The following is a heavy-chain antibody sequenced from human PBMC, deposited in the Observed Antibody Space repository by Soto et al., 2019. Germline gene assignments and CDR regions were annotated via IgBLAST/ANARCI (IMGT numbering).Heavy chain of an antibody. J-gene: IGHJ6*02. CDR1: GGSFSGYY. D-gene: IGHD3-10*01. V-gene: IGHV4-34*01. CDR2: INHSGST. CDR3: ARCRVTMVRGVIINPYYYYGMDV. Sequence: PSETLSLTCAVYGGSFSGYYWSWIRQPPGKGLEWIGEINHSGSTNYNPSLKSRVTISVDTSKNQFSLKLSSVTAADTAVYYCARCRVTMVRGVIINPYYYYGMDVWGQGTTVTVSS.